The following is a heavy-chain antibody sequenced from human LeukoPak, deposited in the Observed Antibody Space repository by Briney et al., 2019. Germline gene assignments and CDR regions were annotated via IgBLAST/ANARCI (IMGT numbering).Heavy chain of an antibody. J-gene: IGHJ6*02. CDR2: ISAYHGNT. CDR1: GYTFTSYG. Sequence: ASVKVSCKASGYTFTSYGISWVRQAPGQGLEWMGWISAYHGNTNYAQKLQGRVTMTTDTSTSTAYMELRSLRSDDTAVYYCARDYGYNQRFYYGMDVWGQGTTVTVSS. V-gene: IGHV1-18*01. CDR3: ARDYGYNQRFYYGMDV. D-gene: IGHD5-24*01.